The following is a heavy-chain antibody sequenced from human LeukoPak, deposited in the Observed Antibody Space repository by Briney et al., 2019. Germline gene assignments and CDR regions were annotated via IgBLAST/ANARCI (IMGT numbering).Heavy chain of an antibody. CDR3: ARAPSEIGGYYPEYFRH. J-gene: IGHJ1*01. D-gene: IGHD3-22*01. Sequence: GGSLRLSCAASGFTFSSYWMHWGRQAPGKGLVWVSRIKSDGSTNYADSVKGRFTISRDNAKNTVSLQMNSLRAEDTGVYYCARAPSEIGGYYPEYFRHWGQGTLVTVSS. CDR1: GFTFSSYW. V-gene: IGHV3-74*01. CDR2: IKSDGST.